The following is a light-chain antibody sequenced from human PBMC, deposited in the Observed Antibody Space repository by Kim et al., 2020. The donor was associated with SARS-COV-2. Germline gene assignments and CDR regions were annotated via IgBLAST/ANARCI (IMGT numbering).Light chain of an antibody. Sequence: PPGERATPSCRASQSVSSYLAWYQQKPGQAPRLLIYDASNRATGIPARFSGSGSGTDFTLTISSLEPEDFAVYYCQQRSNWPPITFGQGTRLEIK. CDR3: QQRSNWPPIT. J-gene: IGKJ5*01. CDR2: DAS. V-gene: IGKV3-11*01. CDR1: QSVSSY.